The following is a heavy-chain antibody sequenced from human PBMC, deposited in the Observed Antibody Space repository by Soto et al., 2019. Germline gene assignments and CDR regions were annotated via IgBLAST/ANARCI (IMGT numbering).Heavy chain of an antibody. V-gene: IGHV5-10-1*01. CDR1: GYSFTSYW. CDR2: IDPSDSYT. J-gene: IGHJ6*04. CDR3: ARHTSAIVVVPAAKGGMDG. D-gene: IGHD2-2*01. Sequence: GASLKISCKGSGYSFTSYWISWVRQMPGKGLEWMGRIDPSDSYTNYSPSFQGHVTISADKSISTAYLQWSSLKASDTAMYYCARHTSAIVVVPAAKGGMDGSGKGTKVTV.